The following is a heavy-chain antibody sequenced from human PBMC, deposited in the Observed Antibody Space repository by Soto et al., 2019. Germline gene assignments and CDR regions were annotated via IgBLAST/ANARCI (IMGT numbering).Heavy chain of an antibody. V-gene: IGHV3-23*03. D-gene: IGHD4-17*01. CDR3: AKVVGMTTVTFDSYYFDS. Sequence: EVQLLESGGGLVQPGGSLRLSCEASGFTFYNYALSWVRQAPGKGLEWVSVVSSGGTTTFYADSVRGRFSISRDNSKNTVYLEMDSLRAEDTAVYYCAKVVGMTTVTFDSYYFDSWGQGNLVTVSS. J-gene: IGHJ4*02. CDR1: GFTFYNYA. CDR2: VSSGGTTT.